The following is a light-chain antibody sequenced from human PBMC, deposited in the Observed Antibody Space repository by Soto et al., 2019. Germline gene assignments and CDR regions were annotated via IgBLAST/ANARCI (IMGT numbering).Light chain of an antibody. CDR3: SSYAGAVV. CDR2: EGS. CDR1: SSAVGSYNL. V-gene: IGLV2-23*01. J-gene: IGLJ2*01. Sequence: QSALTQPASVSGSPGQSITIYCTRTSSAVGSYNLVSWYQHHPGKAPKLMIYEGSERPSGVSNRFSGAQSGNTASLTISGLQAEDEADYYCSSYAGAVVFGGGTKLTVL.